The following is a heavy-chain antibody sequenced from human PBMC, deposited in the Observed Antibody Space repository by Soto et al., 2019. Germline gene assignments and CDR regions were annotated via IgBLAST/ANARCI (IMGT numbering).Heavy chain of an antibody. CDR3: ARLVRKVYEYCSGGSCSLDAFDI. J-gene: IGHJ3*02. V-gene: IGHV4-59*08. D-gene: IGHD2-15*01. CDR1: GGSISSYY. CDR2: IYYSGST. Sequence: SETLSLTCTVSGGSISSYYWSWIRQPPGKGLEWIGYIYYSGSTNYNPSLKSRVTISVDTSKNQFSLKLSSVTAADTAVYYCARLVRKVYEYCSGGSCSLDAFDIWGQGTMVTVSS.